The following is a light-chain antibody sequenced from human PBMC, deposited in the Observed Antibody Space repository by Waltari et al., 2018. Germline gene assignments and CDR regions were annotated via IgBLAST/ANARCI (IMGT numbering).Light chain of an antibody. CDR1: SGHSSTV. J-gene: IGLJ3*02. CDR3: QTGGHGTWV. CDR2: VNSDGSH. Sequence: QLVLTQSPSASASLAASVKLTCTLSSGHSSTVIAWLQQQPEKGPRYLMKVNSDGSHSKGDKIPDRFSGSSSGAEHFLTISSLQSEDEADYYCQTGGHGTWVFGGGTKLTVL. V-gene: IGLV4-69*01.